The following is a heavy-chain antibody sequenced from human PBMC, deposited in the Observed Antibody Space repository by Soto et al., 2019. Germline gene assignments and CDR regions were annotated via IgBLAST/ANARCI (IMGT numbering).Heavy chain of an antibody. J-gene: IGHJ4*02. V-gene: IGHV5-51*01. CDR1: GYNFAGYW. CDR3: ARLLLTTSFFDL. CDR2: VWPGDSDV. Sequence: PGESLKISCKGSGYNFAGYWIAWVRQMPGKGLEWVGIVWPGDSDVRYSPSFQGQVTISADKSISAAYLQWSTLKASDTAVYFCARLLLTTSFFDLWGQGTLVTVSS. D-gene: IGHD4-17*01.